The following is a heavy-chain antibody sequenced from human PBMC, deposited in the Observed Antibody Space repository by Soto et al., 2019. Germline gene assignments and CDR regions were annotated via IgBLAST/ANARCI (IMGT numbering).Heavy chain of an antibody. J-gene: IGHJ6*02. V-gene: IGHV3-15*01. Sequence: GGSLRLSCAASGFTFSNAWMSWVRQAPGKGLEWVGRIKSKTDGGTTDYAAPVKGRFTISRDDSKNTLYLQMNSLKTGDTAVYYCTTDTVGATSWYYGMDVWGQGTTVTVSS. CDR2: IKSKTDGGTT. CDR3: TTDTVGATSWYYGMDV. D-gene: IGHD1-26*01. CDR1: GFTFSNAW.